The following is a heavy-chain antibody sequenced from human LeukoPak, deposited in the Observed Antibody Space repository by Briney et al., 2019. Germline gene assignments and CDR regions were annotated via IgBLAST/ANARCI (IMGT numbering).Heavy chain of an antibody. J-gene: IGHJ3*02. D-gene: IGHD4-17*01. CDR3: ARWTTTATMGAFDI. Sequence: SETLSLTCSVSGGSITSSSYYWGWIRQPPGKGPEWLGAIYHSGTTYYNPSLKRRVTISVDTSKNQFSLKVSSVTAADTAMFYCARWTTTATMGAFDIWGQGTMVTVCS. V-gene: IGHV4-39*07. CDR2: IYHSGTT. CDR1: GGSITSSSYY.